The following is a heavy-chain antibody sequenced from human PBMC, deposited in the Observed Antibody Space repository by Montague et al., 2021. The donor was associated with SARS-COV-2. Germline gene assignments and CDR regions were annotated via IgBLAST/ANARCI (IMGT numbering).Heavy chain of an antibody. V-gene: IGHV4-59*01. CDR1: NTSISSYY. CDR2: AQNTGTT. CDR3: AGQGGNFYGSGSSGLYYYGMDV. Sequence: SETLSLTCTVSNTSISSYYWSWIRQPPGKGLEWIGYAQNTGTTNYNPSLKSRVTISVDISKEQISLTLKSMNAADTAAYYCAGQGGNFYGSGSSGLYYYGMDVWGQGTTVTVSS. D-gene: IGHD3-10*01. J-gene: IGHJ6*02.